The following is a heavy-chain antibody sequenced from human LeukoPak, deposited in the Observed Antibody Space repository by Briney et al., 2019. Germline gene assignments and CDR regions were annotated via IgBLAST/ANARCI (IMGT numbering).Heavy chain of an antibody. CDR3: ARKESMVRGVSWFDP. Sequence: SETLSLTCTVSGGSISSYYWSWIRQPPGKGLEWIGYIYYSGSTKYNPSLKSRVTISVDTSKNQFSLKLSSVTAADTAVYYCARKESMVRGVSWFDPWGQGTLVTVSP. CDR1: GGSISSYY. J-gene: IGHJ5*02. CDR2: IYYSGST. V-gene: IGHV4-59*01. D-gene: IGHD3-10*01.